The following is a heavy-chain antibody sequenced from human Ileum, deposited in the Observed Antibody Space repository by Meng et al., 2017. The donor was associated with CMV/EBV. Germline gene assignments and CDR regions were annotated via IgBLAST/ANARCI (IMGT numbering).Heavy chain of an antibody. V-gene: IGHV3-23*01. CDR1: GFSFSSHW. D-gene: IGHD2-15*01. CDR2: SSHSGGIT. CDR3: ARDRVAYCSGSLDY. J-gene: IGHJ4*02. Sequence: GGSLRLSCAASGFSFSSHWMHWVRQAPGKGLEYVSGSSHSGGITYFADSVKGRFTMSRDNSKNTMYLQMNSLRAEDTAVYYCARDRVAYCSGSLDYWGQGILVTVSS.